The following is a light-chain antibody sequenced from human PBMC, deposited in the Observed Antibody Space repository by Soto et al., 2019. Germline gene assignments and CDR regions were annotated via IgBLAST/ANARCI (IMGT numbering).Light chain of an antibody. CDR1: TTDVATYDL. J-gene: IGLJ2*01. Sequence: QSALTQPASVSGSPGQSITISCAGTTTDVATYDLVSWYQHHPGTAPKVILYEVTKRPSGVSNRFSGSKSGNTASLTISGLRPEDEADYFFSSYAGGNTFVFGGGTKLTAL. V-gene: IGLV2-23*02. CDR3: SSYAGGNTFV. CDR2: EVT.